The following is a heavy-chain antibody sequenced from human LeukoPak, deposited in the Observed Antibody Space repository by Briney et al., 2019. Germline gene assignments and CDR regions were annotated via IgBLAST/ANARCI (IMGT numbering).Heavy chain of an antibody. J-gene: IGHJ4*02. D-gene: IGHD3-22*01. CDR2: ISGSGGPT. CDR3: AAAHYYDSSGYYLDDY. V-gene: IGHV3-23*01. CDR1: GFTFSRYA. Sequence: GGSLRLSCAASGFTFSRYAMSWVRQAPGKGLEWVSAISGSGGPTYYADSVKGRFTISRDNSKNTLYLQMNSLRAEDTAVYYCAAAHYYDSSGYYLDDYWGQGTLVTVSS.